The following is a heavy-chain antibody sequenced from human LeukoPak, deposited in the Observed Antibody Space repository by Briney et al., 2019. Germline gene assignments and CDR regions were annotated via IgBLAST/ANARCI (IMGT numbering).Heavy chain of an antibody. CDR2: IKEDGSQK. D-gene: IGHD7-27*01. Sequence: GGSLRLSCEASGFSFSNYWMTWVRQAPGRGLEWVANIKEDGSQKFYADSVKGRFTISRDNSKNTLYLQMNSLRAEDTAVYYCAKTYLEELGSDYWGQGTLVTVSS. J-gene: IGHJ4*02. CDR1: GFSFSNYW. CDR3: AKTYLEELGSDY. V-gene: IGHV3-7*03.